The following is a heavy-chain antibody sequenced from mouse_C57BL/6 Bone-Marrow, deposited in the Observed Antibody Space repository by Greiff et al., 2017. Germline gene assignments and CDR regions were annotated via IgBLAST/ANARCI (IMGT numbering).Heavy chain of an antibody. V-gene: IGHV3-8*01. CDR3: ARGYYYGSSYSYYAMDY. J-gene: IGHJ4*01. Sequence: EVQRVESGPGLAKPSQTLSLTCSVTGYSITSDYWNWIRKFPGNKLEYMGYISYSGSTYYNPSLKSRISITRDTSKNQYYLQLNSVTTEDTATYYCARGYYYGSSYSYYAMDYWGQGTSVTVSS. CDR1: GYSITSDY. CDR2: ISYSGST. D-gene: IGHD1-1*01.